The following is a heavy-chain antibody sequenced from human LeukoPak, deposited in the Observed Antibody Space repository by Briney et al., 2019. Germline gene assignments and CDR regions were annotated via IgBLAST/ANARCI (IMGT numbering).Heavy chain of an antibody. J-gene: IGHJ5*02. CDR2: ISWNSGSI. CDR3: AKDSTIFGVVTRGGWFDP. Sequence: GGSLRLSCAASGFNFDDYAMHWVRQAPGKGLEWVSGISWNSGSIGYADSVKGRFTISRDNAKNSLYLQMNSLRAEDTALYYCAKDSTIFGVVTRGGWFDPWGQGTLVTVSS. V-gene: IGHV3-9*01. D-gene: IGHD3-3*01. CDR1: GFNFDDYA.